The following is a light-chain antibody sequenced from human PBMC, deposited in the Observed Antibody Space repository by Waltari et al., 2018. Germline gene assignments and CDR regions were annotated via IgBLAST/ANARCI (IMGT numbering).Light chain of an antibody. V-gene: IGKV1-9*01. CDR2: YGN. CDR1: QGIGSY. J-gene: IGKJ1*01. Sequence: DMQMSQSPSSLSESEGERVTITCGASQGIGSYLNWYQQKPGKAPKLLIYYGNKLTSGVPARFSCMGSGTEFTLTISSLQSEDFATYYCQHGNIYPCTFGQGTKVEIK. CDR3: QHGNIYPCT.